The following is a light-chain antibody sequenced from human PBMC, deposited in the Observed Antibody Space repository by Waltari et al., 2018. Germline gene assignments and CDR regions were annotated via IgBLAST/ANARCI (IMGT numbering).Light chain of an antibody. V-gene: IGKV1-NL1*01. CDR3: QQYYTSLLT. CDR2: ATS. Sequence: DIKTTQSPSSLSAAVGDRVTITCRASEDISKSLAWYQQKPGKAPKLLFYATSRMGSGVPGRFSGGGSGTDYTLTISGLQPEDFATYYCQQYYTSLLTFGGGTKVEVK. J-gene: IGKJ4*01. CDR1: EDISKS.